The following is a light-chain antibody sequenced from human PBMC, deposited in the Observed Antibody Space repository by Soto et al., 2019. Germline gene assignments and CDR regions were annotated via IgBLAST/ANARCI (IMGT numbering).Light chain of an antibody. CDR2: NNG. J-gene: IGLJ2*01. Sequence: QSVLTQPPSASGTPGQRVTXXXXGXXXXLASNPNNWYQHRPGTAPKLLIYNNGHRPSGVPDRFSATESGTSASLAISGLQSEEAADYYCEAWDDSIYGAVLGGGNKLTV. CDR1: XXXLASNP. CDR3: EAWDDSIYGAV. V-gene: IGLV1-44*01.